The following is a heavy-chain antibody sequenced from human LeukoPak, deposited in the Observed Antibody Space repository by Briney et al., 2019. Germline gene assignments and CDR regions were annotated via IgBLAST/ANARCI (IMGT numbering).Heavy chain of an antibody. D-gene: IGHD3-10*01. CDR2: ISSSGSTI. V-gene: IGHV3-11*01. J-gene: IGHJ3*02. CDR3: ARGYYGSVPFDI. CDR1: GFTFSDYY. Sequence: PGRSLRLSCAASGFTFSDYYMSWIRQAPGKGLEWVSYISSSGSTIYHADSVKGRFTISRDNAKNSLFLQMNSLRAEDTAVYYCARGYYGSVPFDIWGQGTMVTVSS.